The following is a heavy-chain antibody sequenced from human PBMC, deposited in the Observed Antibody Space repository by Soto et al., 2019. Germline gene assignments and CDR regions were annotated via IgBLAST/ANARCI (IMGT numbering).Heavy chain of an antibody. Sequence: QVQLQESGPGLVKPSQTLSLTCTVSGGSISSSGYYWSWIRQHPGKGLEWIGYISDSGSTYYNPSLKSRVTISVDKSKNQFSLKLSSVTAADTAVYYCAREEGGGYDHRWFDPWGQGNLVTVSS. D-gene: IGHD5-12*01. CDR3: AREEGGGYDHRWFDP. V-gene: IGHV4-31*03. J-gene: IGHJ5*02. CDR1: GGSISSSGYY. CDR2: ISDSGST.